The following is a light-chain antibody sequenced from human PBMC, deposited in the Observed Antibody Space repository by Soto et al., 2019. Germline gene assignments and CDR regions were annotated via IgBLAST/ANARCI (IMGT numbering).Light chain of an antibody. V-gene: IGKV3-11*01. CDR1: QSVTNS. CDR3: QQHISWPLT. Sequence: ELVLTQSPVTLTLSPWETATLSWRASQSVTNSLAWYQQKPGKAPRLLVYDASNRATGIPTRFSGSGSGTDFTLTISNLEPEDFAVYYCQQHISWPLTFGGGAKVDI. J-gene: IGKJ4*01. CDR2: DAS.